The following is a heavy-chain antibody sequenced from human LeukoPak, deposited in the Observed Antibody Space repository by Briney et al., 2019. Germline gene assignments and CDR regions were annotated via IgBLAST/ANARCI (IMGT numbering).Heavy chain of an antibody. V-gene: IGHV3-21*01. J-gene: IGHJ4*02. CDR2: ISSSSSYT. CDR3: ARGNNYYDSSGLY. Sequence: GGSLRLSCAASGFTFSSYSMNWVRQAPGKGLEWVSSISSSSSYTYYADSVKGRFTISRDNAKNSLYLQMNSLRAEDTAVYYCARGNNYYDSSGLYWGQGTLVTVSA. D-gene: IGHD3-22*01. CDR1: GFTFSSYS.